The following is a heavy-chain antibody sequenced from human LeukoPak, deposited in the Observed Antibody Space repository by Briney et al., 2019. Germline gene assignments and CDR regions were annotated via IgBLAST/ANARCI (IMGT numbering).Heavy chain of an antibody. V-gene: IGHV4-34*01. CDR3: ARIGGLYQLLHHGMDV. Sequence: SETLSLTCAVYGGSFSGYYWSWIRQPPGKGLEWIGEINHSGSTNHNPSLKSRVTISVDTSKNQFSLKLSSVTAADTAVYYCARIGGLYQLLHHGMDVWGQGTTVTVSS. D-gene: IGHD2-2*01. CDR2: INHSGST. J-gene: IGHJ6*02. CDR1: GGSFSGYY.